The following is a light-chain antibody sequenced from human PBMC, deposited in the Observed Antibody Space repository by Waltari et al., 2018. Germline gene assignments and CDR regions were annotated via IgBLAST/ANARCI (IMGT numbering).Light chain of an antibody. J-gene: IGLJ1*01. CDR2: DGS. Sequence: QSALTQPASVSGSRGQSITISCTRTSSDVGSYNYVSWYQQHPGKAPKLMIYDGSKRPSGVSTRFSGSKSGNTASLTISGRQAENEADYYCTSYPSSNTYVFGTGTKVTVL. V-gene: IGLV2-14*01. CDR1: SSDVGSYNY. CDR3: TSYPSSNTYV.